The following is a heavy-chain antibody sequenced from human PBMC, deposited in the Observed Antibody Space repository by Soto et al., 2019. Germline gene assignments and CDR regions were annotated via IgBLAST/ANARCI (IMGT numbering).Heavy chain of an antibody. CDR2: IYPGDSDT. CDR3: ARLGLGSSSWYNWFDP. CDR1: GYSFTSYW. D-gene: IGHD6-13*01. Sequence: GESLKISCKGSGYSFTSYWIGWVRQMPGKGLEWMGIIYPGDSDTRYSPSSQGQVTISADKSISTAYLQWSSLKASDTAMYYCARLGLGSSSWYNWFDPWGQGTLVTVSS. V-gene: IGHV5-51*01. J-gene: IGHJ5*02.